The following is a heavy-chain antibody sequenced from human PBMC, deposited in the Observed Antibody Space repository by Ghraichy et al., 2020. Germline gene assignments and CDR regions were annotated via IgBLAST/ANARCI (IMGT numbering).Heavy chain of an antibody. CDR2: ISSSSSTI. Sequence: LSLTCAASGFTFSSYSMNWVRQAPGKGLEWVSYISSSSSTIYYADSVKGRFTISRDNAKNSLYLQMNSLRDEDTAVYYCARDQGDWAINYFDYWGQGTLVTVAS. V-gene: IGHV3-48*02. J-gene: IGHJ4*02. D-gene: IGHD2-21*02. CDR1: GFTFSSYS. CDR3: ARDQGDWAINYFDY.